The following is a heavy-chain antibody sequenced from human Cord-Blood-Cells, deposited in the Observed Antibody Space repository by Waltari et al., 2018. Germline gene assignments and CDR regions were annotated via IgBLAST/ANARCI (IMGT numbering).Heavy chain of an antibody. J-gene: IGHJ3*02. CDR1: GYTFTSYD. D-gene: IGHD2-2*03. V-gene: IGHV1-8*02. CDR3: ATDSLGFEAFDI. Sequence: VQLVQSATEVKQPRASVKVSCKTSGYTFTSYDINRVQQATGQGLEWMGWMNPNSGNTGYAQKFPGRVTMTRNTSISTAYMELSSLRSEDTAVYYCATDSLGFEAFDIWGQGTMVTVSS. CDR2: MNPNSGNT.